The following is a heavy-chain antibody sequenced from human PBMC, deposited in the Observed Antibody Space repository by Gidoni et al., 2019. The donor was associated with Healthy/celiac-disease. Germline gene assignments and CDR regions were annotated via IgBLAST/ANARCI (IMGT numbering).Heavy chain of an antibody. D-gene: IGHD1-20*01. CDR3: AREAVTGTPTGAFDI. J-gene: IGHJ3*02. Sequence: QVQLQESCPGLVKPSETLSLTCTVSGGSISSYYWSWIRQPPGKGLEWIGYIYYSGSTNYNPSLKSRVTISVDTSKNQFSLKLSSVTAADTAVYYCAREAVTGTPTGAFDIWGQGTMVTVSS. V-gene: IGHV4-59*01. CDR1: GGSISSYY. CDR2: IYYSGST.